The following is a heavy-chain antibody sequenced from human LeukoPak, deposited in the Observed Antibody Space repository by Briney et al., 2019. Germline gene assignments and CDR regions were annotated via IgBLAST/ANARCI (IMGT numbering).Heavy chain of an antibody. CDR2: IIPIFGTA. V-gene: IGHV1-69*05. CDR1: GGTFSSYV. Sequence: SVKVSCKASGGTFSSYVISRVRQAPRQGLEWMGRIIPIFGTANYAQKFQGRVTITTDESTSTAYMELSSLRSEDTAVYYCARESSGWYYSDYWGQGTLVTVSS. J-gene: IGHJ4*02. CDR3: ARESSGWYYSDY. D-gene: IGHD6-19*01.